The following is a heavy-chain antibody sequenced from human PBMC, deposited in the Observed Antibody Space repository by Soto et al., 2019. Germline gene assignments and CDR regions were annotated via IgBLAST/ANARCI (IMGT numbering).Heavy chain of an antibody. Sequence: GGSLRLSCAASGFTFSSYAMSWVRQAPGKELEWVSAISGSGGSTYYADSVKGRFTISRDNSKNTLYLQMNSLRAEDTAVYYCAKDASLVYCSGGSCPYGDYSPYYFDYWGQGTLVTVSS. J-gene: IGHJ4*02. CDR3: AKDASLVYCSGGSCPYGDYSPYYFDY. CDR1: GFTFSSYA. V-gene: IGHV3-23*01. CDR2: ISGSGGST. D-gene: IGHD2-15*01.